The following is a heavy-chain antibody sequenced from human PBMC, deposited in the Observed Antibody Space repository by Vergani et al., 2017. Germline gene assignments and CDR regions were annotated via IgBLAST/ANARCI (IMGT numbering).Heavy chain of an antibody. Sequence: QLQLQESGPGLVKPSETLSLTCTVSGGSISSYYWSWIRQPPGKGLEWIGYIYYSGSTNYNPSLKSRVTISVDTSKNQFSLKLSSVTAADTAVYYCARDLDYGSGFDYWGQGTLVTVSS. J-gene: IGHJ4*02. CDR2: IYYSGST. D-gene: IGHD3-10*01. V-gene: IGHV4-59*01. CDR3: ARDLDYGSGFDY. CDR1: GGSISSYY.